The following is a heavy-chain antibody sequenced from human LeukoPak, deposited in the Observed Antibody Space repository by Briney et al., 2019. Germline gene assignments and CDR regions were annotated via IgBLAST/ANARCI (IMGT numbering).Heavy chain of an antibody. J-gene: IGHJ4*02. CDR1: GFTFSTYG. D-gene: IGHD2-2*01. CDR2: IGDSGSST. Sequence: GGSLRLSCAASGFTFSTYGMSWVRQAPGKGLEWVSAIGDSGSSTYYADSVKGRFTISRDNSKNTLYLQMNILRAEDTAVYYCAKLPPRVVPSANYYFDYWGQGTLATVSS. V-gene: IGHV3-23*01. CDR3: AKLPPRVVPSANYYFDY.